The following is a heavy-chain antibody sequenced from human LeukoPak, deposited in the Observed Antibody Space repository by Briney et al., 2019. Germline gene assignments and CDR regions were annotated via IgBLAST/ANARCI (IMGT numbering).Heavy chain of an antibody. Sequence: GVSLSLSCTASGFTFNSFWMHWVRQVPGKGLERVSRLNIDGTRATYAEFVEGRFTVSRDNTKNMVWLQMNSLRVDDTAVYYCARGIYGDPPAIDQWGQGTLVTVSS. D-gene: IGHD4-17*01. CDR1: GFTFNSFW. CDR2: LNIDGTRA. V-gene: IGHV3-74*01. CDR3: ARGIYGDPPAIDQ. J-gene: IGHJ4*02.